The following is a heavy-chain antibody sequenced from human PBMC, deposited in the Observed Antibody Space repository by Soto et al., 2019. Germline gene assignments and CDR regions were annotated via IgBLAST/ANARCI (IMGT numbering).Heavy chain of an antibody. CDR1: EFTVSGHA. D-gene: IGHD2-15*01. J-gene: IGHJ3*02. CDR2: ITADGGT. CDR3: APHVSCSGGSCQYDAFAI. V-gene: IGHV3-23*01. Sequence: PGGSLRLSCEGSEFTVSGHAMTWIRQAPGKGSEWVSTITADGGTYYADSVKGRFAMSRDTSENTLYLQMNSLGAEDTAAYYCAPHVSCSGGSCQYDAFAIRGQGTMVTVSS.